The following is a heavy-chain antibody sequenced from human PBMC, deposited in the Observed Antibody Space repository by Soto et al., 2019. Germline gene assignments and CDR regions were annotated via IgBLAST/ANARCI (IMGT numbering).Heavy chain of an antibody. Sequence: VQLVESGGGVVQPGRSLRLSCAASRCTFSNYGMHWVRQTPGKGLEWVAVISYDGSNKYYADSVKGRFTISRDNSKNTLYLQMNSLRAEDTAVYYCVKGGYHYFDYWGQGTLVTVSS. J-gene: IGHJ4*02. CDR2: ISYDGSNK. V-gene: IGHV3-30*18. CDR1: RCTFSNYG. D-gene: IGHD5-12*01. CDR3: VKGGYHYFDY.